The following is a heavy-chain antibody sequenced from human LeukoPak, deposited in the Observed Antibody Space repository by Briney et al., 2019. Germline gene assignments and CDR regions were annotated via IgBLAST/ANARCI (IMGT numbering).Heavy chain of an antibody. Sequence: PSETLSLTCTVSGGSISSYYWSWIRQPAGKGLEWIGRIYTSGSTNYNPSLKSRVTISVDTSKNQFSLKLSSVTAADTAVYYCARAYFYNWNYYYYMDVWGKGTTVTVSS. CDR1: GGSISSYY. CDR2: IYTSGST. J-gene: IGHJ6*03. V-gene: IGHV4-4*07. CDR3: ARAYFYNWNYYYYMDV. D-gene: IGHD1-20*01.